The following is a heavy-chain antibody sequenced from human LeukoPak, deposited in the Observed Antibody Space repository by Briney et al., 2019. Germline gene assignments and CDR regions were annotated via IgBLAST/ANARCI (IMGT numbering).Heavy chain of an antibody. V-gene: IGHV3-48*01. Sequence: GGSLRLSCAASGFTFSSYAMSWVRQAPGKGLEWVSYISSSSTTIYYADSVKGRFTISRDNAKNSLYLQMNSLRVADTAVYYCARGPYKDFWSGYSDYWGQGTLVTVSS. D-gene: IGHD3-3*01. CDR2: ISSSSTTI. CDR3: ARGPYKDFWSGYSDY. CDR1: GFTFSSYA. J-gene: IGHJ4*02.